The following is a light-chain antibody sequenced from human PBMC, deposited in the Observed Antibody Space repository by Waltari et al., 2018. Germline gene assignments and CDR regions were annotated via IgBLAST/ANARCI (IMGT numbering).Light chain of an antibody. V-gene: IGLV3-19*01. J-gene: IGLJ2*01. CDR3: HSRDASGVGGS. CDR1: SLRSYY. CDR2: GNN. Sequence: SSELTQDPTVSVAMGQTVRITCQGDSLRSYYASWYQQRPGQAPILVFFGNNNRPSGVPDRFSGSSSDNTAVLTITGAQAEDEASYYCHSRDASGVGGSFGGGTKLTVL.